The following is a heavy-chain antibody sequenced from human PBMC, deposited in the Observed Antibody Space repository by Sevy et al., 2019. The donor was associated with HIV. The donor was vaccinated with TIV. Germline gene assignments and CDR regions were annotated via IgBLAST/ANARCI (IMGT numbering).Heavy chain of an antibody. V-gene: IGHV3-11*06. CDR3: AGRAGNWEYFDY. Sequence: GGSLRLSCAASGFSFSDYYVSWIRQAPGKGLEWVSYISGISTYTNYADSVKGRFTISRDNAKNSMYLQLNSLRAEDTAVYYCAGRAGNWEYFDYWGQGTLVTVSS. J-gene: IGHJ4*02. CDR2: ISGISTYT. CDR1: GFSFSDYY. D-gene: IGHD7-27*01.